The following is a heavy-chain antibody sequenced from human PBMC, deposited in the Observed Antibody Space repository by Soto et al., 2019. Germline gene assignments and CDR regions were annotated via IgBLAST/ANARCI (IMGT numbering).Heavy chain of an antibody. Sequence: QITLNESGPTRVKPRQTLTLTCTFSGFSLTTSGVGVGWIRQSPGKAPEWLAIIYWDDDKRYSPSLKSRLTITKDTSKNQVVLTMADLDPADTATYYCAHRVLRTVFGLVTTTAIYFDFWGQGTPVAVSS. CDR3: AHRVLRTVFGLVTTTAIYFDF. CDR1: GFSLTTSGVG. J-gene: IGHJ4*02. V-gene: IGHV2-5*02. D-gene: IGHD3-3*01. CDR2: IYWDDDK.